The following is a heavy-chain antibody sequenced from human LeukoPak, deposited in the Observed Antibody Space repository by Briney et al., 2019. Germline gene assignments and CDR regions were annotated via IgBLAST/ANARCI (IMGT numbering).Heavy chain of an antibody. CDR3: ARHPRPAHAFDI. CDR2: IYPGDSDT. J-gene: IGHJ3*02. Sequence: GEALKISCKGPGYSFTSYWIGWVRQMPGKGLEWMGIIYPGDSDTRYSPSFQGQVTISADKSISTAYLQLSSLKASDTAMYYCARHPRPAHAFDIWGQGTMVTVSS. V-gene: IGHV5-51*01. CDR1: GYSFTSYW.